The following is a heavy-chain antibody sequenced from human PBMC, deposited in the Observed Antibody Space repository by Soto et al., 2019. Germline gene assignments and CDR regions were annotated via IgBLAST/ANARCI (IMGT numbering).Heavy chain of an antibody. CDR1: GGTFSSYA. Sequence: SVKVSCKASGGTFSSYAISWVRQAPGQGLEWMGGIIPIFGTANYAQKFQGRVTMTADESTSTAYMELRSLRSEDTAVYYCARTSLVVPAATREDYWGQGILVTVSS. CDR3: ARTSLVVPAATREDY. V-gene: IGHV1-69*13. J-gene: IGHJ4*02. D-gene: IGHD2-15*01. CDR2: IIPIFGTA.